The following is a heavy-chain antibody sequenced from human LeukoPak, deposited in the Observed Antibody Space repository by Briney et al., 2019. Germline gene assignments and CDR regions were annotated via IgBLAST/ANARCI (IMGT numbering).Heavy chain of an antibody. CDR3: ARGWCSSTRCHFDY. CDR2: INHSGST. D-gene: IGHD2-2*01. Sequence: SETLSLTCAVYGGSFSGCYWSWIRQPPGKGLEWIGEINHSGSTNYNPSLKSRVTISVDTSKNQFSLKLSSVTAADTAVYYCARGWCSSTRCHFDYWGQGTLVTVSS. J-gene: IGHJ4*02. V-gene: IGHV4-34*01. CDR1: GGSFSGCY.